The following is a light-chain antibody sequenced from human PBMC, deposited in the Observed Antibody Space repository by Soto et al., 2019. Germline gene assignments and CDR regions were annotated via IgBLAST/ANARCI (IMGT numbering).Light chain of an antibody. CDR3: QTWGTGPL. V-gene: IGLV4-69*01. J-gene: IGLJ2*01. CDR1: SGRSSYA. Sequence: QLVLTQSPSASASLGASVKLTCTLSSGRSSYAIAWHQQQPEKGPRYLIKLNSDGSHSKGDGIPDRFSVSSSGAEHYLTISSLQSEDEADYYCQTWGTGPLFGGGTKLTVL. CDR2: LNSDGSH.